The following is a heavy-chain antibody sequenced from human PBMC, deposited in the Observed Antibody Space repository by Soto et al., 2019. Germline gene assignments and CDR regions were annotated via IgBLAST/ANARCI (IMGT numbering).Heavy chain of an antibody. CDR1: GFTFTRYS. CDR3: ARESEDLTSNFDY. J-gene: IGHJ4*02. CDR2: ISGTTNYI. Sequence: GGSLRLSCAASGFTFTRYSMNWIRQAPGKGLEWVSSISGTTNYIYYADSMKGRFTVPRDNAKNSVYLEMNSLSAEDTAVYYCARESEDLTSNFDYWGQGTLVTVSS. V-gene: IGHV3-21*01.